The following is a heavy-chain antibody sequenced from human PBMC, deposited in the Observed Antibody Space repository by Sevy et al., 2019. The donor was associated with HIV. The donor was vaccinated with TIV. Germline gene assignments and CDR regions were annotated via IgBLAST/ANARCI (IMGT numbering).Heavy chain of an antibody. Sequence: SETLSLTCTVSAGSITSLYWNWIRQPPGKGLEWIATIYYNGHINYNPALKSRVTLPLDTSKNQFSLRLSSVTAADTAMYYCAGENAWGRGYSWGQGTLVTVSS. J-gene: IGHJ4*02. V-gene: IGHV4-59*08. CDR2: IYYNGHI. CDR1: AGSITSLY. CDR3: AGENAWGRGYS. D-gene: IGHD1-26*01.